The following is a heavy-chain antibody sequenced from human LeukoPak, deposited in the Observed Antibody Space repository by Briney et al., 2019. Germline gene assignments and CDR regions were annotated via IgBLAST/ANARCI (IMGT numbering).Heavy chain of an antibody. CDR1: GGSISSCGYY. Sequence: PSETLSLTCTVSGGSISSCGYYWSWIRQHPGKGLEWIGYIYYSGSTYYNPSLKSRVTISVDTSKNQFSLKLSSVTAADTAVYYCARGLEYDYVWGSYRADAFDIWGQGTMVTVSS. J-gene: IGHJ3*02. V-gene: IGHV4-31*03. CDR3: ARGLEYDYVWGSYRADAFDI. CDR2: IYYSGST. D-gene: IGHD3-16*02.